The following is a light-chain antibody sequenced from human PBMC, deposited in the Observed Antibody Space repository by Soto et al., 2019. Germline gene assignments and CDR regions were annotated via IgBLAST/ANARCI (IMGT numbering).Light chain of an antibody. CDR2: GAS. CDR3: QQYGSSPRWT. V-gene: IGKV3-20*01. J-gene: IGKJ1*01. CDR1: QSVSTD. Sequence: EVLVTQSPATLSVSPGERVTLSCRASQSVSTDLAWYQHKPGQAPRLLIYGASSRATGIPDRFSGSGSGTDFTLTISRLEPEDFAVYYCQQYGSSPRWTFGQWTKVDIK.